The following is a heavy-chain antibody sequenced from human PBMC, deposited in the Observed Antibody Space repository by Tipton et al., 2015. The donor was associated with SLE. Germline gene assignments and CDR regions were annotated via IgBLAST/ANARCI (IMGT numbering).Heavy chain of an antibody. J-gene: IGHJ3*02. D-gene: IGHD2-21*01. V-gene: IGHV4-61*02. CDR3: ARVWIAGFSTDAFDM. CDR2: IYASGYT. Sequence: TLSLTCTVSGGSISSADYYWSWIRQPAGKGLEWIGRIYASGYTNYNPSLKSRLTMSRDKSKNQFSLELTSVTAADTAVYYCARVWIAGFSTDAFDMWGQGTVVTVSS. CDR1: GGSISSADYY.